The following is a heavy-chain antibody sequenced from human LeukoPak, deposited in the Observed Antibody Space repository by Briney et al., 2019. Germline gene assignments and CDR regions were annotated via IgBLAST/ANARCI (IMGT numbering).Heavy chain of an antibody. CDR1: GFTFSTYG. V-gene: IGHV3-23*01. Sequence: GGTLRLSCAASGFTFSTYGMNWVRQAPGKGLEWVSGIGPSGDKTYYADSVKGRFTISRDNAKNSLYLQMNSLRAEDTAVYYCATERAIILFGAFDIWGQGTMVTVSS. D-gene: IGHD3-3*01. J-gene: IGHJ3*02. CDR3: ATERAIILFGAFDI. CDR2: IGPSGDKT.